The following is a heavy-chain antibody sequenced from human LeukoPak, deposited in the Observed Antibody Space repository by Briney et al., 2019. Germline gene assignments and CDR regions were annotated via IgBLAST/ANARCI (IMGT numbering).Heavy chain of an antibody. J-gene: IGHJ6*02. D-gene: IGHD3-10*01. Sequence: GGSLRLSCTASGFTFGDYAMSWVRQAPGKGLEWVGFIRSKAYGGTTEYAASVKGRFTISRDDPKSIAYLQMNSLKTEDTAVYYCTRDYYGSGSYYRGPGLYYYYGMDVWGQGTTVTVSS. CDR1: GFTFGDYA. CDR3: TRDYYGSGSYYRGPGLYYYYGMDV. V-gene: IGHV3-49*04. CDR2: IRSKAYGGTT.